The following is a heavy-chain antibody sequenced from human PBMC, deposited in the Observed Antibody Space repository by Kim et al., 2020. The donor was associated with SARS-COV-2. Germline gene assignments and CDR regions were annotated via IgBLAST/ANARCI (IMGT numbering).Heavy chain of an antibody. D-gene: IGHD4-4*01. J-gene: IGHJ4*02. CDR1: GFTVSSNY. Sequence: GGSLRLSCAASGFTVSSNYMSWVRQAPGKGLEWVSVIYSGGSTYYADSVKGRFTISRDNSKNTLYLQMNSLRAEDTAVYYCARGRREGNSDYFDYWGQGTLVTVSS. CDR3: ARGRREGNSDYFDY. V-gene: IGHV3-53*01. CDR2: IYSGGST.